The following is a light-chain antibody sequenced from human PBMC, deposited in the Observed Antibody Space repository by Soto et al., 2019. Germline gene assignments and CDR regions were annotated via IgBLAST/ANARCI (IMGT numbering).Light chain of an antibody. Sequence: DIQMTQPPSSLSASVGDTRTITCRASQSIAIYFRWIQQKPGRAPNLLISAVSNLQSGVPSRFSGSGAETDFTLTITSLQPEDFGIYYCQKSYATVRTCGGGTKVDIK. CDR3: QKSYATVRT. V-gene: IGKV1-39*01. CDR1: QSIAIY. J-gene: IGKJ4*01. CDR2: AVS.